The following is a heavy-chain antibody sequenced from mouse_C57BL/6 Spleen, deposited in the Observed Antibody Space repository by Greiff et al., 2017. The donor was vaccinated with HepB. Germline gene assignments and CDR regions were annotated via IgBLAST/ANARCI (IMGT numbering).Heavy chain of an antibody. D-gene: IGHD2-5*01. V-gene: IGHV5-6*01. J-gene: IGHJ2*01. Sequence: EVKLMESGGDLVKPGGSLKLSCAASGFTFSSYGMSWVRQTPDKRLEWVATISSGGSYTYYPDSVKGRFTISRDNAKNTLYLQMSSLKSEDTAMYYCARHDSNYNFDYWGQGTTLTVSS. CDR1: GFTFSSYG. CDR2: ISSGGSYT. CDR3: ARHDSNYNFDY.